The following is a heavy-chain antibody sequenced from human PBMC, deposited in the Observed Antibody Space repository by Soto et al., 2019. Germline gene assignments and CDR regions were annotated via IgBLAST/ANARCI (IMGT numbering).Heavy chain of an antibody. V-gene: IGHV1-18*01. J-gene: IGHJ3*02. D-gene: IGHD1-26*01. CDR3: ARDIAGGEDI. CDR2: IGVYNGNT. CDR1: GYNFNNYG. Sequence: QVQLVQSGAEVKKPGASVKVSCKASGYNFNNYGVTWVRQAPGQGREWMGWIGVYNGNTKYPQKVQGRVTVTADTSTSTAYMELRSLTSDDTAVYYCARDIAGGEDIWGQGTMVTVSS.